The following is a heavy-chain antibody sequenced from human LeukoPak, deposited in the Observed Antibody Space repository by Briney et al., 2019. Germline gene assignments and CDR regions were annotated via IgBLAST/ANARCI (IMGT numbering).Heavy chain of an antibody. Sequence: GSLRLSCAASGFTFSSYAMSWIRQPPGKGLEWIGSIYYSGSTYYNPSLKSRVTISVDTSKNQFSLKLSSVTAADTAVYYCARLRAVVTRWGQGTLVTVSS. J-gene: IGHJ4*02. D-gene: IGHD4-23*01. CDR1: GFTFSSYA. CDR3: ARLRAVVTR. CDR2: IYYSGST. V-gene: IGHV4-39*01.